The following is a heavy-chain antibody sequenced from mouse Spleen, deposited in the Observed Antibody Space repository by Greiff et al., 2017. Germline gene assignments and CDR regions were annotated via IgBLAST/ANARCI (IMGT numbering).Heavy chain of an antibody. V-gene: IGHV5-9-3*01. CDR3: ARRGGDYDYDGAWFAY. CDR2: ISSGGSYT. J-gene: IGHJ3*01. CDR1: GFTFSSYA. Sequence: EVHLVESGGGLVKPGGSLKLSCAASGFTFSSYAMSWVRQTPEKRLEWVATISSGGSYTYYPDSVKGRFTISRDNAKNTLYLQMSSLRSEDTAMYYCARRGGDYDYDGAWFAYWGQGTLVTVSA. D-gene: IGHD2-4*01.